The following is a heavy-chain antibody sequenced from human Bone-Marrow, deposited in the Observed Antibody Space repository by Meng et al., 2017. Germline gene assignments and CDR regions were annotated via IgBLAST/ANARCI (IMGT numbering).Heavy chain of an antibody. D-gene: IGHD6-13*01. Sequence: QLWRVQVRAEVKKPGASVKVSCKASGYTFPDYWLHWVRRAPGQGLEWMGRINPKSGDTHYAQRFQGRVTMTGDTSISTAYMELSGLRSDDTAMYYCARDEDISAAGKLFGDYWGQGTLVTVSS. CDR3: ARDEDISAAGKLFGDY. V-gene: IGHV1-2*06. CDR1: GYTFPDYW. CDR2: INPKSGDT. J-gene: IGHJ4*02.